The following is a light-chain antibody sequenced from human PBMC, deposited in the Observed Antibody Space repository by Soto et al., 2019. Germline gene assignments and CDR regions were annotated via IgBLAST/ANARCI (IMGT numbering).Light chain of an antibody. CDR3: SSYSSGSTHVI. CDR2: EVS. Sequence: QSALTQPASVSGSPGQSITISCTGTSSDVGGYNYVSWYQQHPGKAPKLMIYEVSNRPSGVSNRFSGSKSGNTASLTISGLQAEDETYYYCSSYSSGSTHVIFGGGTKLTVL. J-gene: IGLJ2*01. V-gene: IGLV2-14*01. CDR1: SSDVGGYNY.